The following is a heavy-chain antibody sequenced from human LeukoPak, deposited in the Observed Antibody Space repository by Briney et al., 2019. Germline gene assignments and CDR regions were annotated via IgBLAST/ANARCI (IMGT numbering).Heavy chain of an antibody. Sequence: PGGSLRLSCAASGFTLSSYALSWVRQAPGKGLEWVSGINWNGGSTGYADSVKGRFTISRDNAKNSLYLQMNSLRAEDTALYHCARAGEGKGNYWYFDLWGRGTLVTVSS. CDR1: GFTLSSYA. J-gene: IGHJ2*01. CDR3: ARAGEGKGNYWYFDL. CDR2: INWNGGST. D-gene: IGHD1-26*01. V-gene: IGHV3-20*01.